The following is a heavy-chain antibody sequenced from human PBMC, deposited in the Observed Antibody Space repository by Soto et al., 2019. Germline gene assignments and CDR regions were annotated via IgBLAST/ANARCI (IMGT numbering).Heavy chain of an antibody. D-gene: IGHD1-26*01. J-gene: IGHJ4*02. CDR3: ARDRGSYALDY. Sequence: QVQLVQAGAEVKKPGASVKVSCKASGYTFTSYGISWVRQAPGQGLEWMGWISANNGNTNYAQKLQGRVTMTTDTSTSTAYRELRSLRSDDTAVYYCARDRGSYALDYWGQGTLVTVSS. CDR1: GYTFTSYG. V-gene: IGHV1-18*01. CDR2: ISANNGNT.